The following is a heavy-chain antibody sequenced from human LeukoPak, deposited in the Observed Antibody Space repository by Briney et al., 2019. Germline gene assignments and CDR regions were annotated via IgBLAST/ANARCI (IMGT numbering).Heavy chain of an antibody. Sequence: SETLSLTCAVSGGSISSSNWWSWVRQPPGKGLEWIGEIYNSGSTNYNPSLKSRVTISVDKSKNQFSLKLSSVTAADTAVYYCARAKNYYGSGSYRNWFDPWGQGTLVTVSS. CDR1: GGSISSSNW. D-gene: IGHD3-10*01. CDR3: ARAKNYYGSGSYRNWFDP. V-gene: IGHV4-4*02. CDR2: IYNSGST. J-gene: IGHJ5*02.